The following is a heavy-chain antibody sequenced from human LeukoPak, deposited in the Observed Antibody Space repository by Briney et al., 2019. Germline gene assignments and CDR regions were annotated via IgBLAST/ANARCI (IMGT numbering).Heavy chain of an antibody. CDR2: IKQDGSEK. CDR1: GFTFSSYW. D-gene: IGHD3-10*01. CDR3: ARDRIRQFPGGAFDI. V-gene: IGHV3-7*01. Sequence: PGGSLRLSCAVSGFTFSSYWMSWVRQAPGKGLEWVANIKQDGSEKYYVDSVKGRFTISRDNAKNSLYLQMNSLRAEDTAVYYCARDRIRQFPGGAFDIWGRGTMVTVSS. J-gene: IGHJ3*02.